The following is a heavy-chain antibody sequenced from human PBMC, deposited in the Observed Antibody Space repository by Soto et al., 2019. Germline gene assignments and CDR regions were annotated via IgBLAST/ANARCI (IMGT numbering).Heavy chain of an antibody. CDR1: GFTFSSYA. Sequence: GGSLRLSCAASGFTFSSYAMHWVRQAPGKGLEWVAVISYDGSNKYYADSVKGRFTISRDNSKNTLYLQMNSLRAEDTAVYYCARDTRKGTSHSDYWGQGTLVTVSS. D-gene: IGHD2-2*01. CDR3: ARDTRKGTSHSDY. V-gene: IGHV3-30-3*01. J-gene: IGHJ4*02. CDR2: ISYDGSNK.